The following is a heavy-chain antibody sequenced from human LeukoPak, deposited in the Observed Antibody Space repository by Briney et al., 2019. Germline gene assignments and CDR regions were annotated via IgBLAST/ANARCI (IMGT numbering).Heavy chain of an antibody. D-gene: IGHD4-23*01. J-gene: IGHJ4*02. V-gene: IGHV3-21*01. CDR1: GFTFSSYS. CDR3: ARLTTVVTDNFDY. CDR2: ISSSSSYI. Sequence: GGSLRLSCAASGFTFSSYSMNWVRQAPGKGLEWVSSISSSSSYIYYADSVKGRFTISRDNAKNSLYLQMNSLRAEDTAVYYCARLTTVVTDNFDYWGQGTLVTVSS.